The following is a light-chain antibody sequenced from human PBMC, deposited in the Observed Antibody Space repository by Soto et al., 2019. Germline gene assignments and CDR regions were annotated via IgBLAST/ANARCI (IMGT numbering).Light chain of an antibody. V-gene: IGLV1-44*01. CDR3: AAWDDSLNGVV. J-gene: IGLJ2*01. CDR1: SSNIGSNS. Sequence: QSVLTQPPSASGTPGQRVTISCSGSSSNIGSNSVNWYQQLPGTAPKLLMYSSNQRPSGVPDRFSGSKSGTSASLAISGLQSXXXXXXYCAAWDDSLNGVVFGGGTKLTVL. CDR2: SSN.